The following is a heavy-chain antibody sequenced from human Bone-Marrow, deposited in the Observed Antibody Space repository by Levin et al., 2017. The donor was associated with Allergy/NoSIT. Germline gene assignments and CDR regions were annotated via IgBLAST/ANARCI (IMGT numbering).Heavy chain of an antibody. D-gene: IGHD2-2*01. CDR2: ISPSGTPI. CDR3: ASERCSSVGCYLDF. Sequence: SGGSLRLSCSDSGLTFSDDYMTWIRQAPGKGLEWLSYISPSGTPIFYADSVKGRFIVSRDNAKNSLYLQMDSLRAEDTAVYYCASERCSSVGCYLDFWGQGSLVTVSS. J-gene: IGHJ4*02. CDR1: GLTFSDDY. V-gene: IGHV3-11*01.